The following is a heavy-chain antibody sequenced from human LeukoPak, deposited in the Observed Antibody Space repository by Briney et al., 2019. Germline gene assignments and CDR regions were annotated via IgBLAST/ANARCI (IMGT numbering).Heavy chain of an antibody. CDR2: IIPIFGTA. CDR1: GGTFSSYA. V-gene: IGHV1-69*13. CDR3: ARDLGYSSSWYGVYFDY. Sequence: ASVKVSCKASGGTFSSYAISWVRQAPGQGLEWVGGIIPIFGTANYAQKFQGRVTITADESTSTAYMELSSLRSEDTAVYYCARDLGYSSSWYGVYFDYWGQGTLVTVSS. J-gene: IGHJ4*02. D-gene: IGHD6-13*01.